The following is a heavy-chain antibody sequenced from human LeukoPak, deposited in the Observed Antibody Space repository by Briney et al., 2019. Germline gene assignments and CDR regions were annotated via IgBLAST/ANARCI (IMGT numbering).Heavy chain of an antibody. J-gene: IGHJ4*02. CDR2: IYYSGST. CDR1: GGSISSSSYY. D-gene: IGHD3-16*01. Sequence: PSETLSLTCTVSGGSISSSSYYWGWLRQPPGKGLEWIGSIYYSGSTYYNPSLKSRVTISVDTSKNQFSLKLSSVTAADTAVYYCARVSTLITFRGQQTSSKTDLWGQGTLVTVSS. V-gene: IGHV4-39*07. CDR3: ARVSTLITFRGQQTSSKTDL.